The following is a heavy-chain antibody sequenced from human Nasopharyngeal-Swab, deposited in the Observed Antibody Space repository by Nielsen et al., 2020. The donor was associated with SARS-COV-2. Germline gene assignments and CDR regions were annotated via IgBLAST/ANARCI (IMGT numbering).Heavy chain of an antibody. Sequence: GESLKISCAASGVTFSRHSMNWVRQAPGKGLEWVSSISGSSSYIHYADSVKGRFTISRDNAENSLYLQMNSLRAEDTAVYYCASTAGYCSSSNCYKFDYWGQGTLVTVSS. CDR3: ASTAGYCSSSNCYKFDY. V-gene: IGHV3-21*01. J-gene: IGHJ4*02. CDR1: GVTFSRHS. D-gene: IGHD2-2*02. CDR2: ISGSSSYI.